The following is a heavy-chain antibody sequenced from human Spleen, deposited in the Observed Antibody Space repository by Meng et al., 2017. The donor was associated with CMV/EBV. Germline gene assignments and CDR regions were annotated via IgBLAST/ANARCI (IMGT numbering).Heavy chain of an antibody. CDR1: GGTFSSNA. V-gene: IGHV1-69*06. Sequence: SVKVSCKASGGTFSSNAISWVRQAPGQGLEWMGGILPILNRANYEPKFLGRVTITAAKSMNTVYMELSSLTSEDTAVYYCARRPGYDHHDYWGQGTLVTVSS. CDR2: ILPILNRA. D-gene: IGHD2-15*01. CDR3: ARRPGYDHHDY. J-gene: IGHJ4*02.